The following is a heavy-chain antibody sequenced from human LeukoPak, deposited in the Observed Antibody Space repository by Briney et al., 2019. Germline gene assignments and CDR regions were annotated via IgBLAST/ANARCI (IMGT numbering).Heavy chain of an antibody. CDR3: ARNSGDY. V-gene: IGHV4-4*07. Sequence: SSETLSLTCTVSGGSMRSYYWVWIRQPAGKGLEWIGRIYSSGNTVYNPSLKSRVTMSLDAPKNQLSLKLRSVTAADTAVYYCARNSGDYWGQGTLVTVSS. D-gene: IGHD4-23*01. J-gene: IGHJ4*02. CDR2: IYSSGNT. CDR1: GGSMRSYY.